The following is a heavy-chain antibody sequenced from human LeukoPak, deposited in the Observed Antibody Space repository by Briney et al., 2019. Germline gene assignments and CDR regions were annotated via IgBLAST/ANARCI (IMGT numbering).Heavy chain of an antibody. V-gene: IGHV1-46*01. CDR1: GYTFTSYY. D-gene: IGHD3-3*01. J-gene: IGHJ6*03. CDR3: ARAGPYYDFWSGYYTASYYYYYMDV. Sequence: ASVKVSCKASGYTFTSYYMHWVRQASGQGLEWMGIINPSGGSTSYAQKFQGRVTMTRDMSTSTVYMELSSLRSEDTAVYYCARAGPYYDFWSGYYTASYYYYYMDVWGKGTTVTVSS. CDR2: INPSGGST.